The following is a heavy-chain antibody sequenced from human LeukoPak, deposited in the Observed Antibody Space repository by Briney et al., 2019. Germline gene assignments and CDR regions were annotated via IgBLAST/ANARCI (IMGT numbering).Heavy chain of an antibody. CDR2: ISSSSSYI. CDR3: ARDTDPRKALYYFDY. V-gene: IGHV3-21*01. D-gene: IGHD4-17*01. CDR1: GFTFSSYS. J-gene: IGHJ4*02. Sequence: GGSLRLPCAASGFTFSSYSMNWVRQAPGKGLEWVSSISSSSSYIYYADSVKGRFTISRDNAKNSLYLQMNSLRAEDTAVYYCARDTDPRKALYYFDYWGQGTLVTVSS.